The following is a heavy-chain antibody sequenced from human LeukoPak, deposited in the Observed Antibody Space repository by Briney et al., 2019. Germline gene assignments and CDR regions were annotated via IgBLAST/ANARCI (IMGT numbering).Heavy chain of an antibody. D-gene: IGHD5-18*01. J-gene: IGHJ4*02. Sequence: SETLSLTCTVSGGSMSSYYWSWIRQPPGKGLEWIGYSYYSGSTNYNPSLKSRVTISVDTSKNQFSLKLSSVTAADTAVYYCARHPDTAMDSYYFDYWGQGTLVTVSS. CDR2: SYYSGST. CDR3: ARHPDTAMDSYYFDY. V-gene: IGHV4-59*08. CDR1: GGSMSSYY.